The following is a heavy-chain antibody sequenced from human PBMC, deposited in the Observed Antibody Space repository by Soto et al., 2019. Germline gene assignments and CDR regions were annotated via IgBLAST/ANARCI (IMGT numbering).Heavy chain of an antibody. Sequence: QVQLVQSGAEVKKPGASVKVSCKASGYTFTSYGISWVRQAPGQGLEWMGWISAYNGNTNYAQKLQGRVTMTTDTSTSTAYMELRSLRSDDTAVYYCAGRRAGPGYCSSTSCPLDYWGQGTLVTVSS. V-gene: IGHV1-18*01. CDR1: GYTFTSYG. CDR2: ISAYNGNT. D-gene: IGHD2-2*03. J-gene: IGHJ4*02. CDR3: AGRRAGPGYCSSTSCPLDY.